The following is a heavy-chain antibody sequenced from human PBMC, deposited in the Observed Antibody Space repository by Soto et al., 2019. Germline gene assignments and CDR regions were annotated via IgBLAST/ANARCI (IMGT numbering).Heavy chain of an antibody. CDR2: ISGSGSST. CDR3: AKGLLGQQLAFFYY. CDR1: GFSFSSNA. V-gene: IGHV3-23*01. J-gene: IGHJ4*02. Sequence: EVQLLESGGGLVQPGGSLRLSCAASGFSFSSNAMNWVRQAPGKGLEWVSGISGSGSSTYYADSVKGRFTISRDNSKNTLFLYMNSLRAEDTAVYYCAKGLLGQQLAFFYYWGQGTLVTVSS. D-gene: IGHD6-13*01.